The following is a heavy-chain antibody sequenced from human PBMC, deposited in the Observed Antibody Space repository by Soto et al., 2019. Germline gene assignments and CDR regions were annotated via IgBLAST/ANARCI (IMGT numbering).Heavy chain of an antibody. CDR2: IYWNDDK. CDR1: GFSLSTSGVG. V-gene: IGHV2-5*01. CDR3: AHRLFDSGSGYDPSPFDY. D-gene: IGHD5-12*01. Sequence: SGPSCEPTQTLTLTCTFSGFSLSTSGVGVGWIRQPPGKALEWLALIYWNDDKRYSPSLKSRLTITKDTSKNQVVLTMTNMDPVDTATYYCAHRLFDSGSGYDPSPFDYWGQGTLVTVSS. J-gene: IGHJ4*02.